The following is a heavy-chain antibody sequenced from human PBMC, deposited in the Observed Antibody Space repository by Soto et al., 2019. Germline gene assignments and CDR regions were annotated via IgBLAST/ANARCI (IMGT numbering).Heavy chain of an antibody. Sequence: ASVKVSCKASGYTFTSYGMSWVRQAPGQGLEWMGWISAYNGNTNYAQKLQGRVTMTTDTSTSTAYMELRSLRSDDTAVYYCARTVQLERRGSFDYWGQGTLVTVSS. V-gene: IGHV1-18*01. D-gene: IGHD1-1*01. J-gene: IGHJ4*02. CDR2: ISAYNGNT. CDR3: ARTVQLERRGSFDY. CDR1: GYTFTSYG.